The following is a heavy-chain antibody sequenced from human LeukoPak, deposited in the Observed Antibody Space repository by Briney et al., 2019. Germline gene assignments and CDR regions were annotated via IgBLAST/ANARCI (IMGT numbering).Heavy chain of an antibody. Sequence: EGSLRLSCAASGFTFGSYSMNWVRQAPGKGLEWVSSISSSSSYIYYADSVKGRFTISRDNAKNSLYPQMNSLRAEDTAVYYCARFDYCSGGSCYYYYYYMDVWGKGTTVTVSS. CDR3: ARFDYCSGGSCYYYYYYMDV. J-gene: IGHJ6*03. CDR2: ISSSSSYI. CDR1: GFTFGSYS. D-gene: IGHD2-15*01. V-gene: IGHV3-21*01.